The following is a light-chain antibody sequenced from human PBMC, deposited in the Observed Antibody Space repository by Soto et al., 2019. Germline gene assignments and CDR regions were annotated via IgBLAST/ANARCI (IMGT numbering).Light chain of an antibody. CDR3: QQANSFPIT. V-gene: IGKV1-17*03. CDR1: QGIDNY. Sequence: IQMPQSPSAMSASVGDRVTITCRASQGIDNYLAWFQQKPGKVPQRLIYAASTLQSGVPSRFSGSGSGTEFTLTISSLQPEDFATYYCQQANSFPITFGQGTLLEV. J-gene: IGKJ5*01. CDR2: AAS.